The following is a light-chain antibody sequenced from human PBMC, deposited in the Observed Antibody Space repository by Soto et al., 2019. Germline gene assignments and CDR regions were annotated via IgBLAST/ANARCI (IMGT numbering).Light chain of an antibody. CDR1: QDISNY. CDR2: DAS. V-gene: IGKV1-33*01. J-gene: IGKJ2*01. Sequence: DFQMTQSPSSLSASVGDRLTVTCQASQDISNYLNWYQQNPGTAPKFLISDASNLETGVPSRFSGSGSGTDFTFTISSLQPEDIATYYCQQYDNLPPFTFGQGTKLEIK. CDR3: QQYDNLPPFT.